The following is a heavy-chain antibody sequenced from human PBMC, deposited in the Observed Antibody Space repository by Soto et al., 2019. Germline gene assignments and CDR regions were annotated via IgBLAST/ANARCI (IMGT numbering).Heavy chain of an antibody. CDR2: IDPSDSYT. Sequence: PGESLKISCKGSGYSFTSYWISWVRQMPGKGLEWMGRIDPSDSYTNYSPSFQGHVTISADKSISTAYLQWSSLKASDTAMYYCARLGISAAAGTPYNWFDPWGQGTLVTVSS. J-gene: IGHJ5*02. D-gene: IGHD6-13*01. CDR3: ARLGISAAAGTPYNWFDP. CDR1: GYSFTSYW. V-gene: IGHV5-10-1*01.